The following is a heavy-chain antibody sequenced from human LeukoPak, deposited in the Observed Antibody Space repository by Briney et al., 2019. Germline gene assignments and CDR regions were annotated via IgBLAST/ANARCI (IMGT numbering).Heavy chain of an antibody. D-gene: IGHD2-2*01. CDR3: AKDEYCSSTSCYYYYMDV. J-gene: IGHJ6*03. CDR2: INSEGSST. V-gene: IGHV3-74*01. Sequence: GGSLRLSCVASGFTFSNYWMHWVRQAPGKGLVWVSRINSEGSSTSYADSVKGRFTISRDNSKNTLYLQMNSLRAEDTAVYYCAKDEYCSSTSCYYYYMDVWGKGTTVTISS. CDR1: GFTFSNYW.